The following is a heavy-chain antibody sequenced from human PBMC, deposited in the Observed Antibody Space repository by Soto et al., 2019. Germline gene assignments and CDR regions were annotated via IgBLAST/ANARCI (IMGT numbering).Heavy chain of an antibody. V-gene: IGHV3-53*01. Sequence: EAQLVESGGGLIQPGGSLRLSCAASGFTVSDNYIMWVRQAPGKGLEWVSLLYSGGRIYYADSVKGRFTISRDTSKNTLYLQMDSLRTEDTAVYHCARSDRDYSYALNVWGQGTTVTVSS. CDR3: ARSDRDYSYALNV. D-gene: IGHD3-16*01. J-gene: IGHJ6*02. CDR2: LYSGGRI. CDR1: GFTVSDNY.